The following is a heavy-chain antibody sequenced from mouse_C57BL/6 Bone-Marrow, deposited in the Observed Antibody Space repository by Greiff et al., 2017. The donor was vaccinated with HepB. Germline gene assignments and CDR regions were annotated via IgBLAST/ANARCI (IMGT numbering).Heavy chain of an antibody. V-gene: IGHV1-55*01. CDR3: ARGRLRRGAWFAY. D-gene: IGHD2-4*01. J-gene: IGHJ3*01. CDR2: IYPGSGST. Sequence: VQLQQPGAELVKPGASVKMSCKASGYTFTSYWITWVKQRPGQGLEWIGDIYPGSGSTNYNEKFKRKATLTVDTSSSTAYMQLSSLTSEDSAVYYCARGRLRRGAWFAYWGQGTLVTVSA. CDR1: GYTFTSYW.